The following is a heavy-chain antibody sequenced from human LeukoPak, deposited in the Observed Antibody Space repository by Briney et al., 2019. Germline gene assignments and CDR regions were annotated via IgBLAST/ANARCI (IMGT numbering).Heavy chain of an antibody. CDR2: IYPGDSDS. D-gene: IGHD3-10*01. J-gene: IGHJ3*02. CDR1: GYSFTSYW. CDR3: ARPPLYGSGSSDAFDI. V-gene: IGHV5-51*01. Sequence: GESLKISCKGSGYSFTSYWIGWVRQMPGKDLECMGIIYPGDSDSRYSTSYQGQVTISTDKSISTAYLQWCRLKASDTAMYYCARPPLYGSGSSDAFDIWGQGTMVTVSS.